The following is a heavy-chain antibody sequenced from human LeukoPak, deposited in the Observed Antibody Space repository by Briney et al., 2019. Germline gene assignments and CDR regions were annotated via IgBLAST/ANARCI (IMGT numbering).Heavy chain of an antibody. V-gene: IGHV3-66*02. Sequence: GGSLRLSCAASGFTVSSNYMSWVRQAPGKGLEWVSVIYSGGSTYYADSVKGRFTISRDNSKNTLYLQMNSLRAEDTAVYYCAKDLDTMVRGVINSYFDYWGQGTLVTVSS. CDR2: IYSGGST. CDR3: AKDLDTMVRGVINSYFDY. CDR1: GFTVSSNY. D-gene: IGHD3-10*01. J-gene: IGHJ4*02.